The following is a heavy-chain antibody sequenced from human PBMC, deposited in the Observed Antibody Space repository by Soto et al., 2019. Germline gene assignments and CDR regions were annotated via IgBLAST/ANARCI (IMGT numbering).Heavy chain of an antibody. CDR1: GFTFTSSA. CDR2: IVVGSGNT. V-gene: IGHV1-58*01. J-gene: IGHJ3*02. Sequence: VASVKVSCKASGFTFTSSAVQWVRQARGQRLERIGWIVVGSGNTNYAQKFQERVTITRDMSTSTAYMELSSLRSEDTAVYYCAADHGIAGAGDDFDIWGQVPMGTVSS. D-gene: IGHD6-19*01. CDR3: AADHGIAGAGDDFDI.